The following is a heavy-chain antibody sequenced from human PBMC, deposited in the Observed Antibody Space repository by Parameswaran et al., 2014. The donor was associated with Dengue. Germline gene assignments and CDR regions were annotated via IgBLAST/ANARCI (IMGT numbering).Heavy chain of an antibody. CDR3: ASVGRTYCSGGSCTNDAFDI. V-gene: IGHV1-8*01. J-gene: IGHJ3*02. CDR2: MNPNSGNT. D-gene: IGHD2-15*01. CDR1: GYTFTSYD. Sequence: PGASVKVSCKASGYTFTSYDINWVRQATGQGLEWMGWMNPNSGNTGYAQKFQGRVTMTRNTSISTAYMELSSLRSEDTAVYYCASVGRTYCSGGSCTNDAFDIWGQGTMVTVSS.